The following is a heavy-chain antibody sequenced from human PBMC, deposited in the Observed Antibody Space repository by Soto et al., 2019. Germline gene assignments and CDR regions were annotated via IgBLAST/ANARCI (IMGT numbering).Heavy chain of an antibody. CDR1: GFTFRNYG. Sequence: GGSLRLSCAASGFTFRNYGMNWVRQAPGKGLEWVSYIGLGSSTKYYADSVEGRFTISRDNAKNSLYLQMNSLRAEDTAVYYCARDQLYYNDISGRPLNAFDVWGQGTMVTGSS. D-gene: IGHD3-22*01. V-gene: IGHV3-48*01. J-gene: IGHJ3*01. CDR3: ARDQLYYNDISGRPLNAFDV. CDR2: IGLGSSTK.